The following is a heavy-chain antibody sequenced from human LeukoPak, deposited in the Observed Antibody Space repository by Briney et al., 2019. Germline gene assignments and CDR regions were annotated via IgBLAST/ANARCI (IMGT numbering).Heavy chain of an antibody. CDR1: GFTFSSYA. D-gene: IGHD3-3*01. CDR2: ISYDGSNK. CDR3: ARDGGNYDFWSGYYSNYYYYMDV. V-gene: IGHV3-30-3*01. J-gene: IGHJ6*03. Sequence: PGGSLRLSCAASGFTFSSYAMSWVRQAPGKGLEWVAVISYDGSNKYYADSVKGRFTISRDNSKNTLYLQMNSLRAEDTAVYYCARDGGNYDFWSGYYSNYYYYMDVWGKGTTVTVSS.